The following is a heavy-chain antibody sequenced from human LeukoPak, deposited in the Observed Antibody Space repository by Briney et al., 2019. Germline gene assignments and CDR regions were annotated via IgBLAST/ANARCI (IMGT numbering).Heavy chain of an antibody. CDR1: GFTFSSYS. D-gene: IGHD3-10*01. CDR2: LYSGGTT. Sequence: GGSLRLSCAASGFTFSSYSMNWVRQAPGKGLEWVSILYSGGTTYYAESVKGRFTVTRDNSKNILYLHIDNLRVEDTAVYYCARVGDHYHWYLDLWGRGARVTASS. V-gene: IGHV3-53*01. J-gene: IGHJ2*01. CDR3: ARVGDHYHWYLDL.